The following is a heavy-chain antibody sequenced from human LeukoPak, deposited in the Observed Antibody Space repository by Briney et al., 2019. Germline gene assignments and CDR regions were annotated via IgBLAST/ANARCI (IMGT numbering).Heavy chain of an antibody. CDR1: GGSFIGYY. D-gene: IGHD6-19*01. Sequence: SETLSLTCTVSGGSFIGYYWSWIRQPPGKELEWIGYIYYSGSTNYNPSLKSRVTISVDMSKNQSSLKLRSVTAADTAVYYCVRGAVAGRYLIEYWGQGTLVTVSS. J-gene: IGHJ4*02. CDR3: VRGAVAGRYLIEY. CDR2: IYYSGST. V-gene: IGHV4-59*01.